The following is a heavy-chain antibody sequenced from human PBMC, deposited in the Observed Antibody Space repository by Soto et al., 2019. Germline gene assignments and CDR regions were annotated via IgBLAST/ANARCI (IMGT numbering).Heavy chain of an antibody. V-gene: IGHV2-5*02. D-gene: IGHD2-21*01. CDR1: GFSLSTSGVG. CDR2: IYWDDDK. Sequence: SGPTLVNPTQTLTLTCTFSGFSLSTSGVGVGWIRQPPGKALEWLALIYWDDDKRYSPSLKSRLTITKDTSKNQVVLTMTNMDPVDTATYYCAHSRASYGDWAPSYYYYGMDVWGQGTTVTVSS. J-gene: IGHJ6*02. CDR3: AHSRASYGDWAPSYYYYGMDV.